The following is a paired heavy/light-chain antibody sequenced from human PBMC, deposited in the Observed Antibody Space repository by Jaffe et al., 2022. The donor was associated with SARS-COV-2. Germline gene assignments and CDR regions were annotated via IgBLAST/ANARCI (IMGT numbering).Light chain of an antibody. V-gene: IGLV3-19*01. J-gene: IGLJ3*02. CDR3: NSRDSSGNLWV. CDR2: GKN. Sequence: SSELTQDPAVSVALGQTVRITCQGDSLRSYYASWYQQKPGQAPVLVIYGKNNRPSGIPDRFSGSSSGNTASLTITGAQAEDEADYYCNSRDSSGNLWVFGGGTKLTVL. CDR1: SLRSYY.
Heavy chain of an antibody. Sequence: EVQLVESGGGLVKPGGSLRLSCAASGFTFSSYSMNWVRQAPGKGLEWVSSISSSSSYIYYADSVKGRFTISRDNAKNSLYLQMNSLRAEDTAVYYCARVVPLVRGAKRPEYYFDYWGQGTLVTVSS. J-gene: IGHJ4*02. V-gene: IGHV3-21*01. CDR2: ISSSSSYI. CDR1: GFTFSSYS. D-gene: IGHD3-10*01. CDR3: ARVVPLVRGAKRPEYYFDY.